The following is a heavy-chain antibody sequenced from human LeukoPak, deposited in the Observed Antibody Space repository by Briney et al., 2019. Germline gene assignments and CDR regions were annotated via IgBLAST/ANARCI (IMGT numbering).Heavy chain of an antibody. Sequence: SETLSLTCTVSGGSISSYYWSWIRQPPGKGLEWIGYIYYSGSTKYNPSLKSRVTISEDTSKNQFSLKLSSVTAADTAVYYCATTYYYGSGTYSLVYWGQETLVTVSS. D-gene: IGHD3-10*01. CDR1: GGSISSYY. V-gene: IGHV4-59*01. J-gene: IGHJ4*02. CDR2: IYYSGST. CDR3: ATTYYYGSGTYSLVY.